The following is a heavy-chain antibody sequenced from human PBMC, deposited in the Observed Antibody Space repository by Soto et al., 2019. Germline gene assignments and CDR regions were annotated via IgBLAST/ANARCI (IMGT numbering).Heavy chain of an antibody. V-gene: IGHV4-39*01. J-gene: IGHJ4*02. Sequence: QLQLQESGPGLVKPSETLSLTCTVSGGSISSSSYYWGWIRQPPGKGLEWLGSIYYSGSTYYNPSLKGRVTISVDTSKNQFSLKLSSVTAADTAVYYCARLVTMVRGAVYYFDYWGQGTLVTVSS. CDR2: IYYSGST. CDR3: ARLVTMVRGAVYYFDY. D-gene: IGHD3-10*01. CDR1: GGSISSSSYY.